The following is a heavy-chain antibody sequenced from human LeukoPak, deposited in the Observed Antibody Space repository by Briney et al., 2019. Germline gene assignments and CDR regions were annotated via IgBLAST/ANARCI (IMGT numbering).Heavy chain of an antibody. V-gene: IGHV4-30-2*01. CDR2: IYHGGST. D-gene: IGHD3-10*01. J-gene: IGHJ3*02. CDR3: ARGVIRFRAFDI. CDR1: GGSISSGGYS. Sequence: PSQTLSLTCAVSGGSISSGGYSWSWIRQPPGKGLEWIGYIYHGGSTYYNPSLKSRVTISVDTSKNQFSLKLSSVTAADTAVYYCARGVIRFRAFDIWGQGTMVTVSS.